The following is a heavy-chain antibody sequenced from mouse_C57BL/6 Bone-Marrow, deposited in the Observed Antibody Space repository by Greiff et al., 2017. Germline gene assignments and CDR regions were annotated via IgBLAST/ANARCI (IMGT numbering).Heavy chain of an antibody. CDR2: ISDGGSYT. V-gene: IGHV5-4*01. D-gene: IGHD2-3*01. J-gene: IGHJ3*01. Sequence: LVESGGGLVKPGGSLKLSCAASGFTFSSYAMSWVRQTPEKRLEWVATISDGGSYTYYPDNVKGRFTISRDNAKNNLYLQMSHLKSEDTAMYYCARDGWFTFAYWGQGTLVTVSA. CDR1: GFTFSSYA. CDR3: ARDGWFTFAY.